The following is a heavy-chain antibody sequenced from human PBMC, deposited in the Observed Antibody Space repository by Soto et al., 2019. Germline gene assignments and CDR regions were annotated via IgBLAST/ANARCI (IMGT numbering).Heavy chain of an antibody. CDR1: GGSISSGDYY. Sequence: QVQLQESGPGLVKPSQTLSLTCTVSGGSISSGDYYWSWIRQPPGKGLEWIGYIYYSGSTYYNPYLKSRVTISVDTSKNQFSLKLSSVTAADTAVYYCARERVAALNWFDPWGQGTLVTVSS. CDR2: IYYSGST. V-gene: IGHV4-30-4*01. D-gene: IGHD2-15*01. CDR3: ARERVAALNWFDP. J-gene: IGHJ5*02.